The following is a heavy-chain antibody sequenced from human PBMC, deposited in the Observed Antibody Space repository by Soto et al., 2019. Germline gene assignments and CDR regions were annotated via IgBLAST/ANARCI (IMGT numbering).Heavy chain of an antibody. CDR2: IKSKTDGGTT. J-gene: IGHJ6*02. V-gene: IGHV3-15*07. D-gene: IGHD3-3*01. Sequence: GGSLRLSCAASGFTFSNAWMNWVRQAPGKGLEWVGRIKSKTDGGTTDYAAPVKGRFTISRDDSKNTLYLQMNSLKTEDTAVYYCTTESIVITIFDKGYGMDVWGQGTTVTVSS. CDR3: TTESIVITIFDKGYGMDV. CDR1: GFTFSNAW.